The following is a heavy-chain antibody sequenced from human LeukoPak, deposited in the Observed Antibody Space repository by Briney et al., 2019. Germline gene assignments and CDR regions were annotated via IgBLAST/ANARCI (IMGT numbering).Heavy chain of an antibody. D-gene: IGHD6-13*01. CDR1: GFTFSSYA. Sequence: GRSLGLSCAASGFTFSSYAMHWVRQAPGKGLEWVAVISYDGSNKYYADSVKGRFTISRDNSKNTLYLQMNSLRAEDTAVYYCAREGGGIAAAGTEFDYWGQGTLVTVSS. J-gene: IGHJ4*02. CDR3: AREGGGIAAAGTEFDY. CDR2: ISYDGSNK. V-gene: IGHV3-30-3*01.